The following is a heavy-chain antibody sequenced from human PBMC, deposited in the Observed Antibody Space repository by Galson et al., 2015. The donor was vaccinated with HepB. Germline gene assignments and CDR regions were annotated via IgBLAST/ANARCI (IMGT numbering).Heavy chain of an antibody. CDR3: EKDLTPSITMIVVVATPLGY. CDR1: GFTFSSYG. V-gene: IGHV3-30*02. CDR2: IRYDGSNK. D-gene: IGHD3-22*01. J-gene: IGHJ4*02. Sequence: SLRFSCAASGFTFSSYGMHWVRQAPGKGLEWVAFIRYDGSNKYYTDSVKGRFTISRDNSKNTLYLQMNSLRAEDTAVYYCEKDLTPSITMIVVVATPLGYWGQGTLVTVSS.